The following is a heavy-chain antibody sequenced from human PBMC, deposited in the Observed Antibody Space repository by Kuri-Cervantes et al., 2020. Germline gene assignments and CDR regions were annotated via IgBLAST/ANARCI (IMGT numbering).Heavy chain of an antibody. CDR1: GGSVSSSSYN. CDR2: IYDSGST. J-gene: IGHJ5*02. D-gene: IGHD3-16*01. Sequence: SETLSLTGNVSGGSVSSSSYNWGSIRQPPGKGLEWIGYIYDSGSTTYNPSLTSRVNISVDTSKNQFSLQLSSVTAADTAVYYCARSNLGGGFAPWGQGTLVTVSS. CDR3: ARSNLGGGFAP. V-gene: IGHV4-61*01.